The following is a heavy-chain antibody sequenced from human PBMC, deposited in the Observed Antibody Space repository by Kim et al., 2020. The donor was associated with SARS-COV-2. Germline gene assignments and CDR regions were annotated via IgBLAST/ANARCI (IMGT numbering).Heavy chain of an antibody. D-gene: IGHD1-26*01. CDR2: IRSKANSYAT. V-gene: IGHV3-73*01. J-gene: IGHJ3*02. CDR1: GFTFSGSA. CDR3: TRPALVGATNDAFDI. Sequence: GGSLRLSCAASGFTFSGSAMHWVRQASGKGLEWVGRIRSKANSYATAYAAWVKGRFTISRDDSKNTAYLQMNSLKTEDTAVYYCTRPALVGATNDAFDIWGQGTMVTVSS.